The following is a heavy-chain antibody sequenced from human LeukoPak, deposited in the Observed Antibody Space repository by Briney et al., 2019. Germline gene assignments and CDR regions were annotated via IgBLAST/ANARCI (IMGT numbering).Heavy chain of an antibody. V-gene: IGHV4-59*08. Sequence: SETLSLTCTVSGGSISSYYWSWIRQPPGKGLEWIGYMYYSGSANYNPSLKSRVTISVDTSKSQFSLRLSSVTAADPAVYSCARLPIGAFDIWGQGTMVTVSS. CDR3: ARLPIGAFDI. CDR1: GGSISSYY. D-gene: IGHD1-26*01. J-gene: IGHJ3*02. CDR2: MYYSGSA.